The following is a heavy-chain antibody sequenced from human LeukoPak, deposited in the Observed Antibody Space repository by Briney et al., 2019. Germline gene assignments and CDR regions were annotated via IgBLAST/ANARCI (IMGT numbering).Heavy chain of an antibody. CDR1: GYTFTTYG. J-gene: IGHJ4*02. Sequence: GASVKVSCKASGYTFTTYGISWVRQAPGQGLEWMGWISAYNGNTNYAQKLQGRVTMTTDTSTSTAYMELRSLRSDDTAVYYCARDFPSPHTYCGGDCPPLDYWGQGTLVTVSS. V-gene: IGHV1-18*01. CDR3: ARDFPSPHTYCGGDCPPLDY. D-gene: IGHD2-21*02. CDR2: ISAYNGNT.